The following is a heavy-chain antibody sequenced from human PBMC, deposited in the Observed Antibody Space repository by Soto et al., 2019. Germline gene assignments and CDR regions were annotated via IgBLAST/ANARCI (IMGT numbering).Heavy chain of an antibody. CDR3: ANDLRVMATIRPDY. CDR1: GFTFSSFG. CDR2: ISYDGIDK. D-gene: IGHD2-21*01. V-gene: IGHV3-30*18. Sequence: QVQLVESGGGVVQPGRSLRLSCAASGFTFSSFGIHWVRQAPGKGLEWVAVISYDGIDKNYADSVKGRFTISRENSKNMVSLERNSLRAEDTAVYYCANDLRVMATIRPDYWGQGILVTVSS. J-gene: IGHJ4*02.